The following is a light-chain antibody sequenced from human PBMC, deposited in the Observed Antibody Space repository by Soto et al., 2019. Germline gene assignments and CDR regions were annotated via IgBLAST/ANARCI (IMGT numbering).Light chain of an antibody. CDR2: DSS. CDR3: PQRTNWPIT. J-gene: IGKJ5*01. Sequence: EIVLTKSPDSLSLSPGERSTLSCRSSQGLSSNFLAWYQQKPGQPPRLLIYDSSNRATGIPARFSDSGSGTDFILTISSLEPEDFTVYCCPQRTNWPITSCQGTRLEI. V-gene: IGKV3D-11*01. CDR1: QGLSSN.